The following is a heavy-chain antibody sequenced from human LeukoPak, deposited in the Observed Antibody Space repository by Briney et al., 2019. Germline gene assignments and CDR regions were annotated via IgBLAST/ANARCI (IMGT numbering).Heavy chain of an antibody. CDR1: GFTFSDYY. CDR2: ISSSGSTI. Sequence: PGGSLRLSCAASGFTFSDYYMSWIRQAPGKRLEWVSYISSSGSTIYYADSVKGRFTISRDNAKNSLYLQMNSLRAEDTAVYYCARLGYYDFWSGYFIDYWGQGTLVTVSS. J-gene: IGHJ4*02. CDR3: ARLGYYDFWSGYFIDY. D-gene: IGHD3-3*01. V-gene: IGHV3-11*04.